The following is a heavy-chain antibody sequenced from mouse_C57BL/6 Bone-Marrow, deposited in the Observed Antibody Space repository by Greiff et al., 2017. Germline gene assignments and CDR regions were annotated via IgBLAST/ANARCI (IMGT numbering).Heavy chain of an antibody. CDR2: IDPETGGT. V-gene: IGHV1-15*01. CDR3: TRAGWLLRSWFAY. D-gene: IGHD2-3*01. J-gene: IGHJ3*01. Sequence: VQLQQSGAELVRPGASVTLSCKASGYTFTDYEMHWVKQTPVHGLEWIGAIDPETGGTAYNQKFKGKAILTADKSSSTAYMELRSLTSEDSAVYYCTRAGWLLRSWFAYWGQGTLVTVSA. CDR1: GYTFTDYE.